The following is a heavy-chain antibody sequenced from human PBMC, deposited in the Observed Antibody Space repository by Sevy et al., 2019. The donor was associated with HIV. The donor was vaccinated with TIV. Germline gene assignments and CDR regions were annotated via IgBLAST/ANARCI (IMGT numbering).Heavy chain of an antibody. Sequence: GGSLRLSCAASGFTFSSYAMSWVRQAPGKGLEWVSAISGSGGSTYYADSVKGRFTISRDNSKNTQYLQMNSLRAEDTAVYYCARHYYGDYIDSYWGHGTLVTVSS. V-gene: IGHV3-23*01. CDR3: ARHYYGDYIDSY. CDR1: GFTFSSYA. CDR2: ISGSGGST. J-gene: IGHJ4*01. D-gene: IGHD4-17*01.